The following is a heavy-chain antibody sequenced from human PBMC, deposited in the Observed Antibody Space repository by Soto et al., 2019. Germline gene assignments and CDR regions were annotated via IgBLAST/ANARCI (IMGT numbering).Heavy chain of an antibody. CDR1: GFTVSSNY. J-gene: IGHJ6*02. CDR3: ARARMDTAMVNPYYYYYYGMDV. CDR2: IYSGGST. V-gene: IGHV3-66*01. D-gene: IGHD5-18*01. Sequence: HPGGSLRLSCAASGFTVSSNYMSWVRQAPGKGLEWVPVIYSGGSTYYADSVKGRFTISRDNSKNTLYLQMNSLRAEDTAVYYCARARMDTAMVNPYYYYYYGMDVWGQGTTVTVSS.